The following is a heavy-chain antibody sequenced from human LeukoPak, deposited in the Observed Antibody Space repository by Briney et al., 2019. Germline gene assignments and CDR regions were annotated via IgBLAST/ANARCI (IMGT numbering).Heavy chain of an antibody. CDR2: INSDGSSK. D-gene: IGHD3-3*01. J-gene: IGHJ6*02. V-gene: IGHV3-74*01. Sequence: GGSLRLSCAASGFTFSSYWVHWVRHAPGKGLVWVSRINSDGSSKSYADSVKGRFTISRDNAKNTQYLQMNSLRAEDRAVYYCARDGTYYDFWSGEYGMDVWGQGTTVTVSS. CDR3: ARDGTYYDFWSGEYGMDV. CDR1: GFTFSSYW.